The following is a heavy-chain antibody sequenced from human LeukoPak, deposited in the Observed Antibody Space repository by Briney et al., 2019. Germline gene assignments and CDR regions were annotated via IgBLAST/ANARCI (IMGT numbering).Heavy chain of an antibody. CDR2: IYYSGST. Sequence: SQTLSLTCTVSGGSISSGDYYWSWIRQPPGKGLEWIGYIYYSGSTYYSPSLKSRVTISVDTSKNQFSLKLSSVTAADTAVYYCARGDSSGYYFDYWGQGTLVTVSS. CDR1: GGSISSGDYY. D-gene: IGHD3-22*01. J-gene: IGHJ4*02. V-gene: IGHV4-30-4*01. CDR3: ARGDSSGYYFDY.